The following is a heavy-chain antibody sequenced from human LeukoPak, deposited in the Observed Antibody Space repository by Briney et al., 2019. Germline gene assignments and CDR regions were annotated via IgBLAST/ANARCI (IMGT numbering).Heavy chain of an antibody. J-gene: IGHJ5*02. CDR3: ARDPGVPAAISWFDP. CDR2: IYYSGST. V-gene: IGHV4-59*01. Sequence: SSETLSLTCTVSGGSISSYYWSWIRQPPGKGLEWIGYIYYSGSTNYNPSLKSRVTISVDTSKNQFSLKLSSVTAADTAVYYCARDPGVPAAISWFDPWGQGTLVTVSS. CDR1: GGSISSYY. D-gene: IGHD2-2*01.